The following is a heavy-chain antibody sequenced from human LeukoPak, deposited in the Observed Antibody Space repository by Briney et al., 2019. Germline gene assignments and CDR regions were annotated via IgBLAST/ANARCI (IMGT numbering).Heavy chain of an antibody. J-gene: IGHJ4*02. Sequence: ASVKVSCKASGYTFINYGINWVRQAPGQGLEWMGWISANSGNTKFAQKVQGRITMTTDTSTSTAYMELRSLRSDDTAVYYCARDLGWRDSSGSSDYWGQGTLVTVSS. D-gene: IGHD3-22*01. CDR1: GYTFINYG. V-gene: IGHV1-18*01. CDR3: ARDLGWRDSSGSSDY. CDR2: ISANSGNT.